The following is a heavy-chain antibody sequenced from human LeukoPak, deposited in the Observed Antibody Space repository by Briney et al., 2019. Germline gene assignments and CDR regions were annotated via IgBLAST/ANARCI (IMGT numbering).Heavy chain of an antibody. V-gene: IGHV3-74*01. CDR1: GFTFSSYW. CDR2: INSDGSST. J-gene: IGHJ6*03. D-gene: IGHD3-9*01. CDR3: ARVNWGYDILTGYYRGYYYYYMDV. Sequence: PGGSLRLSCAASGFTFSSYWMHWVRQAPGKGLVWVSRINSDGSSTSYADSVKGRFTISRDNAKNTLYLQMNSLRAEDTAVYYCARVNWGYDILTGYYRGYYYYYMDVWGKGTTVTISS.